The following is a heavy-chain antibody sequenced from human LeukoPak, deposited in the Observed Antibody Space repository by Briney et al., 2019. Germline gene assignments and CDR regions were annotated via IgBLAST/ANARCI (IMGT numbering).Heavy chain of an antibody. Sequence: GGSLRLSCAASGFTFSRFWVHWVRQAPGKGLVWVSRISSDGSNTNYADSVKGRFTISRDNAKNTLYLQMDSLTGDDTAVYYCASRNFGSSPFDYWGQGTLVTVSS. D-gene: IGHD3-10*01. CDR3: ASRNFGSSPFDY. CDR2: ISSDGSNT. V-gene: IGHV3-74*01. CDR1: GFTFSRFW. J-gene: IGHJ4*02.